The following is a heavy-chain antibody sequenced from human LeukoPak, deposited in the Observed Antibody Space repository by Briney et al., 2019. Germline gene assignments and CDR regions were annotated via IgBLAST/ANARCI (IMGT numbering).Heavy chain of an antibody. CDR1: GFTFSSYS. Sequence: PGGSLRLSCAASGFTFSSYSMNWVRQAPGKGLEWVSSISSSSSYIYYADSVKGRFTISRDNAKNSLYLQMNSLRAEDTAVYYCARDLEIILQYYYGMDVWGQGTTVTVSS. V-gene: IGHV3-21*01. CDR2: ISSSSSYI. CDR3: ARDLEIILQYYYGMDV. J-gene: IGHJ6*02. D-gene: IGHD3-9*01.